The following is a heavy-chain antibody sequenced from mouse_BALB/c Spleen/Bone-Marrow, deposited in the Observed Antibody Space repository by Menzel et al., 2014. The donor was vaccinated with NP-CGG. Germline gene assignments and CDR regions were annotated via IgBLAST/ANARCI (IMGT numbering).Heavy chain of an antibody. Sequence: VHLVESGPGLVSPSQRLSIPCTVSGFSLTSYGVHWVRQPPGKGLEWLGVIWAGGSTNYNSALMSRLSISKDNSKSQVFLKMNSLQTDDTAMYYCASYGNYFDYWGQGTTLTVSS. CDR1: GFSLTSYG. D-gene: IGHD2-1*01. CDR2: IWAGGST. CDR3: ASYGNYFDY. J-gene: IGHJ2*01. V-gene: IGHV2-9*02.